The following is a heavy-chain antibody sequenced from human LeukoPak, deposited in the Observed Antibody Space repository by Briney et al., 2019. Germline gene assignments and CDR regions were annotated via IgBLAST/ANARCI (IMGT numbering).Heavy chain of an antibody. Sequence: PSETLSLTCAVYGGSFSGYYWSWIRQPPGKGLEWIGEINHSGSTNYNPSLKSRVTISVDTSKNQFSLKLSSVTAADTAVYYCARAHRDYYDSSGYPGTDYWAREPWSPSPQ. V-gene: IGHV4-34*01. CDR3: ARAHRDYYDSSGYPGTDY. J-gene: IGHJ4*02. D-gene: IGHD3-22*01. CDR2: INHSGST. CDR1: GGSFSGYY.